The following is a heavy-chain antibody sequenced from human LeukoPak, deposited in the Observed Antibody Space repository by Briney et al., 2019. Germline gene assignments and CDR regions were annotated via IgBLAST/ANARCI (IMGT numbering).Heavy chain of an antibody. CDR3: AKTGGPWD. D-gene: IGHD7-27*01. CDR2: IFSGGTT. CDR1: GFTVGSSF. V-gene: IGHV3-53*01. J-gene: IGHJ4*02. Sequence: GGSLRLSCAASGFTVGSSFMTWVRQAPGKGLEWVSVIFSGGTTYYTDSVKGRFTISRDNSKNTLYLQLNGLRAEDTAVYYCAKTGGPWDWGQGTLVTVSS.